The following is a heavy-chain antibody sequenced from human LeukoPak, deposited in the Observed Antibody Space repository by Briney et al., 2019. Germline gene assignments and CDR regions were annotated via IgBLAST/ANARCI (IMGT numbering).Heavy chain of an antibody. Sequence: GGSLRLSCKGSGFTFTNACMSWVRLAPGKGLEWVGHILVQTAGGTTDYAAPVKGRFTISRDDSKNTLYLQLNCLKTEDTAVYYCTTGTWIQLWLADYWGQGTLVTVSA. CDR2: ILVQTAGGTT. V-gene: IGHV3-15*01. J-gene: IGHJ4*02. D-gene: IGHD5-18*01. CDR3: TTGTWIQLWLADY. CDR1: GFTFTNAC.